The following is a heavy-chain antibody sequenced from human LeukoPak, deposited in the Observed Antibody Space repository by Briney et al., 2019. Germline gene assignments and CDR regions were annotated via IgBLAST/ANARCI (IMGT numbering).Heavy chain of an antibody. CDR2: INPNSGGT. Sequence: GASVKVSCKASGYTFTGYYMHWVRQAPGQGLEWMGWINPNSGGTNYAQKFQGRVTMTRDTSISTAYMELSRLRAEDTAVYYCVKDGYGDYTYWYFDLWGRGTLVTVSS. CDR1: GYTFTGYY. D-gene: IGHD4-17*01. J-gene: IGHJ2*01. CDR3: VKDGYGDYTYWYFDL. V-gene: IGHV1-2*02.